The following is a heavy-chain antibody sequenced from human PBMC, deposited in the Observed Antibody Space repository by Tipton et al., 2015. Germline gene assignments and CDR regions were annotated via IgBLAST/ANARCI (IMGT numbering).Heavy chain of an antibody. J-gene: IGHJ4*02. Sequence: TLSLTCTVSGDSISSGGYYWSWSRQHPGKGLEWPGYSYYSGSTYYNPSLKSRLTILVDMSKNQFSLKLSSVTAADTAVYYCARVPFDYFDYWGQGILVTVSS. V-gene: IGHV4-31*03. CDR1: GDSISSGGYY. CDR3: ARVPFDYFDY. CDR2: SYYSGST.